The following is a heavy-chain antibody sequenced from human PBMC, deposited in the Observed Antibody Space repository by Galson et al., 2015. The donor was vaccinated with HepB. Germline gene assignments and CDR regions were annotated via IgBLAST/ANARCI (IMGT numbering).Heavy chain of an antibody. CDR2: TYYRSKWYN. CDR3: ARDLAEGANYDFWSGYRARGYYGMDV. J-gene: IGHJ6*02. Sequence: CAISGDSVSSHSAAWNWIRQSPSRGLEWLGRTYYRSKWYNDYAVSVKSRITINPDTSKNQFSLQLNSVTPEDTAVYYCARDLAEGANYDFWSGYRARGYYGMDVWGQGTTVTVSS. CDR1: GDSVSSHSAA. V-gene: IGHV6-1*01. D-gene: IGHD3-3*01.